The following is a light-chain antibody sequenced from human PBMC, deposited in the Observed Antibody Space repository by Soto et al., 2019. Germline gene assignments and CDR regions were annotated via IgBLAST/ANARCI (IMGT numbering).Light chain of an antibody. CDR2: GAS. Sequence: ELVLTQSPGTLSLSPGEKATLSCRASQSVISNYLAWYQQKPGQAPRLLIYGASSRATGISDRFSGSGSETDFTLTISRLEPEDFAVYYCQQYGKTTWTFGQGTKVDIK. CDR1: QSVISNY. V-gene: IGKV3-20*01. CDR3: QQYGKTTWT. J-gene: IGKJ1*01.